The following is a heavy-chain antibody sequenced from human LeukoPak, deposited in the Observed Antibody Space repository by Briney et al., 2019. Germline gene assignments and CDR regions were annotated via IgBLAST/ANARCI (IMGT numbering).Heavy chain of an antibody. J-gene: IGHJ4*02. V-gene: IGHV3-30*03. CDR3: ARGEKSWINGFDL. Sequence: PGGSLRLSCPASGFTFSSYGMHWVRQAPGKGLEWVAAISYDGSDKYYGDSVKGRFTISRDNAKNTLDLQMNSLRAEDTAVYYCARGEKSWINGFDLWGQGTLVTVSS. CDR2: ISYDGSDK. D-gene: IGHD2-8*01. CDR1: GFTFSSYG.